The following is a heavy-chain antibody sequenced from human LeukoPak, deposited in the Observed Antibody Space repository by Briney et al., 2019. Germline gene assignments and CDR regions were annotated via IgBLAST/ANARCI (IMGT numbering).Heavy chain of an antibody. V-gene: IGHV4-59*04. CDR2: IYHSGST. CDR3: AKTTWIQLPYFDY. CDR1: GGSISSYY. D-gene: IGHD5-18*01. Sequence: PSETLSLTCTVSGGSISSYYWSWVRQPPGKGLEWIGSIYHSGSTYYNPSLKSRVTISVDTSKNQFSLKLSSVTAADTAVYYCAKTTWIQLPYFDYWGQGTLVTVSS. J-gene: IGHJ4*02.